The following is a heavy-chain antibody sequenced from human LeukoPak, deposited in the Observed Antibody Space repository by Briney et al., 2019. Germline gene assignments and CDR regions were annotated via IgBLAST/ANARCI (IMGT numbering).Heavy chain of an antibody. V-gene: IGHV4-34*01. CDR1: GGSFSGYY. J-gene: IGHJ4*02. CDR2: INHSGST. D-gene: IGHD5-24*01. CDR3: ARVERWLPWEATDY. Sequence: SETLSLTCAVYGGSFSGYYWGWIRQPPGKGLEWIGEINHSGSTNYNPSLKSRVTISVDTSKNQFSLKLSSVTAADTAVYYCARVERWLPWEATDYWGQGTLVTVSS.